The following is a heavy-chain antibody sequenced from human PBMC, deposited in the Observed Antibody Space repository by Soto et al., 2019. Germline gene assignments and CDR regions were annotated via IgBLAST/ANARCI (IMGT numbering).Heavy chain of an antibody. CDR1: GFTFSCFS. CDR3: ARRAYLDY. CDR2: IKHDGSEQ. Sequence: EVQLVESGGDLVQPGGSLRLSCAASGFTFSCFSMSWVRQAAGKGLEWVANIKHDGSEQYSVDSVKGRFTISRDNAKNLLYLQMNSLRAEDTAVYYCARRAYLDYWGQGTLVTVSS. J-gene: IGHJ4*02. V-gene: IGHV3-7*01.